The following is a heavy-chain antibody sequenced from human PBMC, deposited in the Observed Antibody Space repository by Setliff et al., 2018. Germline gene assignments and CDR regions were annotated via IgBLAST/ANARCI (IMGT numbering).Heavy chain of an antibody. Sequence: GESLKISCTASGFTFGHYNMNWVRQAPGKGLEWVSSISDTTNFIYYADSVKGRFTISRDTAKNSLYLQMNSLRAEDSAVYYCASYYYGSGSSYIPPHFDYWGLGTLVNVSS. V-gene: IGHV3-21*01. J-gene: IGHJ4*02. CDR1: GFTFGHYN. D-gene: IGHD3-10*01. CDR2: ISDTTNFI. CDR3: ASYYYGSGSSYIPPHFDY.